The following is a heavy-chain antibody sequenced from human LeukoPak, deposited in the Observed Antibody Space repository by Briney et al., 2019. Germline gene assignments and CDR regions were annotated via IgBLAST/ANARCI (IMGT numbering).Heavy chain of an antibody. D-gene: IGHD3-9*01. CDR2: IIPILVIA. CDR3: AREGYYDILTGYDPANWFDP. J-gene: IGHJ5*02. CDR1: GGTFSSYA. Sequence: SVKVSCKASGGTFSSYAISWVRQAPGQGLEWMGRIIPILVIANYAQKFKGRVTITADKSTSTAYTELSSLRSEDTAVYYCAREGYYDILTGYDPANWFDPWGQGTLVTVSS. V-gene: IGHV1-69*04.